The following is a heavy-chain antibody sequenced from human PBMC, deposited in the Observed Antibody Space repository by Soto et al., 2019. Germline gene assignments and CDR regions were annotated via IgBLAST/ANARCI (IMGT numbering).Heavy chain of an antibody. CDR2: INPSNDNT. CDR3: ARAPFSTGGNLQVGYFDS. V-gene: IGHV1-18*01. D-gene: IGHD7-27*01. J-gene: IGHJ4*02. Sequence: ASVKVSCKASNYSFSSFGISWMRQAPGQGLEWMAWINPSNDNTNYAQSLQGRVTLTTDTSASTAYMELRSLRSDDTAVYYCARAPFSTGGNLQVGYFDSCRQGTRVTVSS. CDR1: NYSFSSFG.